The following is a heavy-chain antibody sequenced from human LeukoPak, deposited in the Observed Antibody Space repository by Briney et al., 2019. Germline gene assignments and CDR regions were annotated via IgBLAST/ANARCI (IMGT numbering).Heavy chain of an antibody. V-gene: IGHV3-48*03. J-gene: IGHJ5*02. Sequence: GGSLRLSCAASGFTFSSYEMNWVRQAPGKGLAWVSYISSSGSTIYYADSVKGRFTISRDNAKNSLYLQMNSLRAEDTAVYYCATYSSGIAAEAWQPWGQGTLVTVSS. CDR2: ISSSGSTI. CDR1: GFTFSSYE. CDR3: ATYSSGIAAEAWQP. D-gene: IGHD6-13*01.